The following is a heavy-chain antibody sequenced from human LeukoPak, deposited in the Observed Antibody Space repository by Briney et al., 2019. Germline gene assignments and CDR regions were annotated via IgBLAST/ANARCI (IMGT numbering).Heavy chain of an antibody. CDR2: INWKTGNG. CDR1: GFNFDDYA. V-gene: IGHV3-9*01. CDR3: TRRAARWQFDL. Sequence: PGGSLRLSWAVSGFNFDDYAMHWVRQAPGRGLEWVSGINWKTGNGIYADSVKGRFTISRDNAKNSLYLQMSSLRAEDTALYYCTRRAARWQFDLWGRGTLLTVSS. D-gene: IGHD5-24*01. J-gene: IGHJ2*01.